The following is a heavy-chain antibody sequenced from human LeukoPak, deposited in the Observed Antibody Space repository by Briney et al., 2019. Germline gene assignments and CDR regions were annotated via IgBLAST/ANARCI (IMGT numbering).Heavy chain of an antibody. D-gene: IGHD6-13*01. CDR1: GYTFTDYY. CDR2: ISPNSGGT. V-gene: IGHV1-2*02. CDR3: AREGSNNWSDY. J-gene: IGHJ4*02. Sequence: VASMKVSCKTSGYTFTDYYIYWVRQAPGQGLEWMGWISPNSGGTNYAQKFQGRVTMTRDTSISTAYMELNRLRSDDTAVYYCAREGSNNWSDYWGQGTLVTVSS.